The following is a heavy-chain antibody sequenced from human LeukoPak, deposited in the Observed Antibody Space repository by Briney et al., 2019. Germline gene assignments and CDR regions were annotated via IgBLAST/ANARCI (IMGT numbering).Heavy chain of an antibody. CDR1: GYTFTSYG. CDR3: ARDLGYCSGGSCYSLADY. V-gene: IGHV1-18*01. CDR2: ISAYNGNT. J-gene: IGHJ4*02. D-gene: IGHD2-15*01. Sequence: GASVKVSCKASGYTFTSYGISWVRQAPGQWLEWMGWISAYNGNTNYAQKLQGRVTMTTDTSTSTAYMELRSLRSDDTAVYYCARDLGYCSGGSCYSLADYWGQGTLVTVSS.